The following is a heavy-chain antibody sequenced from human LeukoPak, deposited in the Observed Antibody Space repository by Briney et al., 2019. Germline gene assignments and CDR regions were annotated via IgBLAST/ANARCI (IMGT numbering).Heavy chain of an antibody. V-gene: IGHV1-58*01. D-gene: IGHD6-25*01. CDR2: IVVGSGDT. Sequence: ASVKVSCKASGFTFSTSAVQWVRQARGQRLEWVGWIVVGSGDTRYAQNLQERVTITRDLSTGTTYLELSSLRSDDTAVYYCAAERYSGGCCWFDPWGQGTLVTVSS. J-gene: IGHJ5*02. CDR1: GFTFSTSA. CDR3: AAERYSGGCCWFDP.